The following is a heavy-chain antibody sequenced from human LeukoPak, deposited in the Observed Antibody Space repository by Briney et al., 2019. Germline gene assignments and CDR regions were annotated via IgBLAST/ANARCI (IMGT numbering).Heavy chain of an antibody. V-gene: IGHV1-18*01. CDR3: ARGIAAAGKGFSDY. J-gene: IGHJ4*02. CDR1: GYTFTSYG. D-gene: IGHD6-13*01. CDR2: ISAYNGDT. Sequence: GASVKVSCKASGYTFTSYGISWVRQAPGQGLEWMGWISAYNGDTNYAQKLQGRVTMTTDTSTSTAYMELRSLRSDDTAVYYCARGIAAAGKGFSDYWGQGTLVTVSS.